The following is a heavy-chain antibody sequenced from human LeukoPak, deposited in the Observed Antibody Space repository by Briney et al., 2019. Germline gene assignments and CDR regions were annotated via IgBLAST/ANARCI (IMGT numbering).Heavy chain of an antibody. CDR3: ARDRLWLYDSSGYPHYYFDY. Sequence: SETLSLTCTVSGGSISSGAYYWSWIRQHPGKGLEWIGYMYYGGSTYYIPSLKSRVTISVDTSKNQFSLKLSSVTAADTAVYYCARDRLWLYDSSGYPHYYFDYWGQGTLVTVSS. J-gene: IGHJ4*02. V-gene: IGHV4-31*03. CDR2: MYYGGST. CDR1: GGSISSGAYY. D-gene: IGHD3-22*01.